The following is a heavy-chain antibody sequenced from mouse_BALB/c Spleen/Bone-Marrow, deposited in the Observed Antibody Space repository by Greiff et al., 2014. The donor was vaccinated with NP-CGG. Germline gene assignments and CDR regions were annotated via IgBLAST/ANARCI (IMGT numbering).Heavy chain of an antibody. J-gene: IGHJ2*01. CDR2: INPGSGGA. Sequence: ESGAELVRPGTSVKVSCKASGYAFTNYLIEWVKQRPVQGLEWIGVINPGSGGANYNAKFKGKATLTADKSSSTAYMQLISLTSDDSAVYFCAREWTARAVDYWGQGTTLTVSS. CDR3: AREWTARAVDY. D-gene: IGHD3-2*01. V-gene: IGHV1-54*01. CDR1: GYAFTNYL.